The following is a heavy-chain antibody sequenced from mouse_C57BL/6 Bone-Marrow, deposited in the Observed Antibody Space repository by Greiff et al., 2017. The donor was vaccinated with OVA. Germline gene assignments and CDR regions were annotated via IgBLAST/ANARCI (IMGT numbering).Heavy chain of an antibody. CDR2: IHPSGSDT. V-gene: IGHV1-74*01. D-gene: IGHD2-2*01. CDR3: AKDGYDDY. Sequence: QVQLKQPGAELVKPGASVKVSCKASGYTFTSYWMHWVKQRPGQGLEWIGRIHPSGSDTNYNQKFKGKATLTVDQSSSTAYMQLSSLTSKDSAVYYCAKDGYDDYWGQGTTLTVSS. CDR1: GYTFTSYW. J-gene: IGHJ2*01.